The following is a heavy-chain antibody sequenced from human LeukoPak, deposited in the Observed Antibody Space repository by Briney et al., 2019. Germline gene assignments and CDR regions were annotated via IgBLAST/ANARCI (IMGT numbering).Heavy chain of an antibody. V-gene: IGHV3-48*03. CDR2: IRSSGVTGTLI. D-gene: IGHD1-26*01. CDR3: VRGSGWSGSQFGDHFEV. CDR1: GFTFWNYD. Sequence: PGGSLRLSCAASGFTFWNYDMNWVRQAPGRGLEWLSCIRSSGVTGTLIYDADSVKGRFTVSRDNAGNTLYLQMGSLRAEDTAVYYCVRGSGWSGSQFGDHFEVWGQGTTVIVSS. J-gene: IGHJ3*01.